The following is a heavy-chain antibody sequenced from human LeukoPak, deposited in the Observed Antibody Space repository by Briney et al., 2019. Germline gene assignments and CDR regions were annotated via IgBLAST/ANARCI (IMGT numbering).Heavy chain of an antibody. Sequence: GASLQIASKGSGYLFTSYWIGWVRPMPGKGLEWMGIIYPGDSDTRYSPSFQGQVTISADKSISTAYLQWSSLKASDTAIYYCARPSAIASVDYWGQGTLVTVSS. CDR3: ARPSAIASVDY. V-gene: IGHV5-51*01. J-gene: IGHJ4*02. CDR1: GYLFTSYW. CDR2: IYPGDSDT. D-gene: IGHD6-13*01.